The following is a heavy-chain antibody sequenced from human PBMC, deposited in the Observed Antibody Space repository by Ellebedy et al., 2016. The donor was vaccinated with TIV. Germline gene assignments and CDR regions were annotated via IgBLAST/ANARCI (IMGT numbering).Heavy chain of an antibody. CDR1: GFTFSNYA. J-gene: IGHJ4*02. CDR2: ITGTGDDT. Sequence: GESLKISXAASGFTFSNYAMSWVRQAPGTGLEWFSAITGTGDDTYYADSVKGRFTISRDNSKNTLYLQMSSLRAEDTAVYYCAKEGVDSGYDLWGQGTLVTVSS. CDR3: AKEGVDSGYDL. D-gene: IGHD5-12*01. V-gene: IGHV3-23*01.